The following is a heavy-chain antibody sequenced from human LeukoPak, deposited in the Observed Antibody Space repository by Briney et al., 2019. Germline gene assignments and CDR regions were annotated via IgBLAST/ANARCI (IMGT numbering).Heavy chain of an antibody. CDR1: GFTFSSYA. V-gene: IGHV3-23*01. CDR3: AKTVSGSHSYQGGDY. J-gene: IGHJ4*02. Sequence: SGGSLRLSFAASGFTFSSYAMSWGRQAPGKGLEWVSAISGRGGSTYYADYVEGRFPMSRDNSKNTLYLQMNSLRAEDTAVYFCAKTVSGSHSYQGGDYWGQGTLVTVST. CDR2: ISGRGGST. D-gene: IGHD3-16*02.